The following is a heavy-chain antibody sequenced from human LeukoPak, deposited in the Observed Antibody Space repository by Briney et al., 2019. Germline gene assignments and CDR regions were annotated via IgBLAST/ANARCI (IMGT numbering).Heavy chain of an antibody. CDR2: IYYSGST. Sequence: SETLSLTCTVSGGSISSSSYYWGWLRQPPGKGLEWIGSIYYSGSTYYNPSLKSRVTISVDTSKNQFSLKLSSVTAADTAVYYCARDGRIQLWSFSAFDIWGQGTMVTVSS. V-gene: IGHV4-39*02. J-gene: IGHJ3*02. CDR3: ARDGRIQLWSFSAFDI. D-gene: IGHD5-18*01. CDR1: GGSISSSSYY.